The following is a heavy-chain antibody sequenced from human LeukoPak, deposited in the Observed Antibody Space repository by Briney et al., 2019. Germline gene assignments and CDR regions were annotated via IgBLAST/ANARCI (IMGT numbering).Heavy chain of an antibody. D-gene: IGHD2-2*01. V-gene: IGHV4-4*09. Sequence: SETLSLTCTVSGGSISSYYWSWIRQPPGKGLEWIGYIYTSETTNFNPALRSRVTISIDTSKNQVSLRLSSVTAADTALYYCARHRSPSSLSFFDIWGQGMLVIVSS. CDR2: IYTSETT. CDR3: ARHRSPSSLSFFDI. J-gene: IGHJ4*02. CDR1: GGSISSYY.